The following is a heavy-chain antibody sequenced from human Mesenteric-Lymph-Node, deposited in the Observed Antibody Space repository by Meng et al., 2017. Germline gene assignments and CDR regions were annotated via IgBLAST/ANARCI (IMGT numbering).Heavy chain of an antibody. V-gene: IGHV1-8*01. CDR1: GYTFINFD. J-gene: IGHJ4*02. CDR3: ARGTRGASWSHSVYVEQSTGY. D-gene: IGHD5/OR15-5a*01. CDR2: MNPNSGNT. Sequence: ASVKVSCKASGYTFINFDINWVRQTTGQGLEWMGWMNPNSGNTGYAQKFQGRVTMTRNTSISTAYMELSSLRSDDTAVYYCARGTRGASWSHSVYVEQSTGYWGQGTLVTVSS.